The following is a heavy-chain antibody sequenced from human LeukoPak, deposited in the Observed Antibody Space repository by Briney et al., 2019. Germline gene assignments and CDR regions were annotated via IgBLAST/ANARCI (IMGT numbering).Heavy chain of an antibody. J-gene: IGHJ4*02. Sequence: PSETLSLTCAVYGGSFSGYYWSWIRQPPGKGLEWIGEINHSGSTNYNPSLKSRVTISVDTSKNQFSLKLSSVTAADTAVYYWARGKTQLWLPDYWGQGTLVTVSS. CDR3: ARGKTQLWLPDY. D-gene: IGHD5-18*01. CDR2: INHSGST. CDR1: GGSFSGYY. V-gene: IGHV4-34*01.